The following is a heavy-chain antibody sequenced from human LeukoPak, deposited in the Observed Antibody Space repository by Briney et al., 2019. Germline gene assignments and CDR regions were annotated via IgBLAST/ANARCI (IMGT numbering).Heavy chain of an antibody. V-gene: IGHV4-61*02. CDR2: IYTSGST. D-gene: IGHD5-18*01. CDR1: GGSISSGSYY. Sequence: PSETLSLTCTVSGGSISSGSYYWSWIRQPAGKGLEGIVRIYTSGSTNYNPSLKSRVTISVDTSKNQFSLKLSSVTAADTAVYYCARGDAATVYDYWGQGTLVTVSS. CDR3: ARGDAATVYDY. J-gene: IGHJ4*02.